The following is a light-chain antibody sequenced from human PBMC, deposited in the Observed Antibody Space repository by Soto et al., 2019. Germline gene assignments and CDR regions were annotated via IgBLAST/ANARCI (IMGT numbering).Light chain of an antibody. CDR1: SGSIASNY. Sequence: NFMLTQPHSVSESPGKTVTISCTRSSGSIASNYVQWYQQRPGSAPTTVIYEDKERPSGVPDRFSGSIDSSSNSASLTISGLKTEDEADYYCQSYDTSNPYVVFGGGTQLTVL. CDR2: EDK. J-gene: IGLJ2*01. V-gene: IGLV6-57*04. CDR3: QSYDTSNPYVV.